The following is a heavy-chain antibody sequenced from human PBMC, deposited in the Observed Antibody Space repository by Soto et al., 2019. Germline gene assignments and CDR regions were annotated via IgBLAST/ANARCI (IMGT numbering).Heavy chain of an antibody. V-gene: IGHV1-3*01. D-gene: IGHD3-16*01. CDR3: ARGEFLSYDDY. J-gene: IGHJ4*02. Sequence: KFQGRVIITRDTSASTAYMELSSLRSEDTAVYYCARGEFLSYDDYWGQGTLVTVSS.